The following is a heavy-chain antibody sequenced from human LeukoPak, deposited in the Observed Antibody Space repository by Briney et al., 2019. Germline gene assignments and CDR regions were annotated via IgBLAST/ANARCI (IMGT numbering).Heavy chain of an antibody. J-gene: IGHJ4*02. Sequence: SSETLSLTCTVSGGSISSGDYYWSWIRQPPGKGLEWIGYIYYSGSTYYNPSLKSRVTISVDTSKNQFPLKLSSVTAADTAVYYCARTYYYDSSGYPFDYWGQGTLVTVSS. D-gene: IGHD3-22*01. V-gene: IGHV4-30-4*01. CDR3: ARTYYYDSSGYPFDY. CDR2: IYYSGST. CDR1: GGSISSGDYY.